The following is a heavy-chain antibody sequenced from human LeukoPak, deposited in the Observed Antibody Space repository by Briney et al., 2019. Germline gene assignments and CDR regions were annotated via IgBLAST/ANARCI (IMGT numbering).Heavy chain of an antibody. Sequence: GGSLRLSCAVSGFSFISYGMHWVRQAPGKGLEWVGVISDDGRNKKYADSVKGRFTISRDNSKDTLYLQMNSLRDEDTAVYYCAKRPSDYGDYVTYFDYWGQGTLVTVSS. D-gene: IGHD4-17*01. CDR2: ISDDGRNK. CDR1: GFSFISYG. CDR3: AKRPSDYGDYVTYFDY. V-gene: IGHV3-30*18. J-gene: IGHJ4*02.